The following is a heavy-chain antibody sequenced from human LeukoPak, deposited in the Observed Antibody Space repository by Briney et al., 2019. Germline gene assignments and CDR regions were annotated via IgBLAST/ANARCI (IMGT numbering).Heavy chain of an antibody. V-gene: IGHV3-11*01. CDR2: ISSSGSTI. Sequence: TGGSLRLSCAASGFTVSSNYMSWIRQAPGKGLEWVSYISSSGSTIYYADSVKGRFTISRDDAKNSLYLQMNSLRAEDTAVYYCARDPSSSWYGAFDIWGQGTMVTVSS. CDR1: GFTVSSNY. D-gene: IGHD6-13*01. J-gene: IGHJ3*02. CDR3: ARDPSSSWYGAFDI.